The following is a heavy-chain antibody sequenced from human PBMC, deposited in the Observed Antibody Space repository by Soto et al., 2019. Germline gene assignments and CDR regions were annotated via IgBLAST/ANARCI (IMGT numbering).Heavy chain of an antibody. J-gene: IGHJ3*01. V-gene: IGHV1-3*01. CDR3: ARDILSVGPRANDASDV. Sequence: QVQLVQSGAEVRKPGASVNISCRASGFSFSDNLINWVRQAPGQSLEWMGWINPDNGNTRYSKTFQGRVTISRHSSASIAYVEVSDLTSEDTAVYYCARDILSVGPRANDASDVWGQGTMVTVSS. D-gene: IGHD2-8*02. CDR1: GFSFSDNL. CDR2: INPDNGNT.